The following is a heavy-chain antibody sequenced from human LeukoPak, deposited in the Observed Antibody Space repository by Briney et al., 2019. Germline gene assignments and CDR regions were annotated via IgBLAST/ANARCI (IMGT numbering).Heavy chain of an antibody. Sequence: PGGSLRLSCAASGFTFSTYAVNWVRQAPGKGLEWVSTISGSGDSTYYADSVKGRFTISRDNSKNTLYLQMNSLRAEDTAVYYCARTRPDYDSSGADYWGQGTLVTVSS. D-gene: IGHD3-22*01. J-gene: IGHJ4*02. CDR3: ARTRPDYDSSGADY. V-gene: IGHV3-23*01. CDR1: GFTFSTYA. CDR2: ISGSGDST.